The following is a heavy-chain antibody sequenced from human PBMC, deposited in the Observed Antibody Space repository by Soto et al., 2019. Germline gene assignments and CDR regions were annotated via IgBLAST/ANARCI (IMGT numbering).Heavy chain of an antibody. CDR3: SKFKYSTSVRYLQH. D-gene: IGHD6-6*01. CDR1: GYTFANYW. V-gene: IGHV5-51*01. Sequence: EVLLVQSGPEMKKPGESLKISCESSGYTFANYWIGWVRQVPGKGLEWVAIIYPSDSSTIYSPSFQGQVTIAADKSISTAYLQWTSLKASDTAIYYCSKFKYSTSVRYLQHWGQGTPVIVSS. CDR2: IYPSDSST. J-gene: IGHJ1*01.